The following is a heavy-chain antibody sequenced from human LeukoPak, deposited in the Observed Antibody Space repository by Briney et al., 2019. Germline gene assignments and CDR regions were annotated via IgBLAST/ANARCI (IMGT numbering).Heavy chain of an antibody. V-gene: IGHV4-39*01. CDR3: ARQVPIAARPRGWFDP. J-gene: IGHJ5*02. CDR2: IYYSGST. D-gene: IGHD6-6*01. Sequence: SETLSLTGTVSGGSISSSSYYWGWIRQPPGKGLEWIGSIYYSGSTYYNPSLKSRVTISVDTSKNQFSLKLSSVTAADTAVYYCARQVPIAARPRGWFDPWGQGTLVTVSS. CDR1: GGSISSSSYY.